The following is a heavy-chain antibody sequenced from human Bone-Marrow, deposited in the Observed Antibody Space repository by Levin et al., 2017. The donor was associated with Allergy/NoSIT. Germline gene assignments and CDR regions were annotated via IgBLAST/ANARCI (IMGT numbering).Heavy chain of an antibody. J-gene: IGHJ2*01. D-gene: IGHD6-19*01. V-gene: IGHV3-23*01. CDR2: ISGSGGTT. CDR1: GFTFSNYA. CDR3: AKDSGWLNWYFDL. Sequence: PGGSLRLSCAASGFTFSNYAMSWVRQAPGKGLEWVSAISGSGGTTYYADSVKGRFTISRDNSKNTLYLQMNSLRAEDTAVYYCAKDSGWLNWYFDLWGRGTLVTVSS.